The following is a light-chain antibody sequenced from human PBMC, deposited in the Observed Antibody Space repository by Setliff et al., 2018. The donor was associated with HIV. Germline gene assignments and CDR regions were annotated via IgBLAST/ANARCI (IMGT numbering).Light chain of an antibody. CDR1: SSDVGGYSY. CDR3: SSYAITNTLP. J-gene: IGLJ1*01. CDR2: EVR. Sequence: QSVLTQPASVSGSPGQSITISCTGTSSDVGGYSYVSWYQQPPGKAPKLIIYEVRNRPSGVSNRFSGSKSGNTASLTISGLQAEDEADYYCSSYAITNTLPFGTGTKVTVL. V-gene: IGLV2-14*01.